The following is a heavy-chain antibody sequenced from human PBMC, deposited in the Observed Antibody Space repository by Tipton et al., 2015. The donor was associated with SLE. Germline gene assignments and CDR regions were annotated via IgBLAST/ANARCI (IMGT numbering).Heavy chain of an antibody. D-gene: IGHD1-26*01. CDR1: GFTFDDYA. CDR2: ISWNSGSI. J-gene: IGHJ6*03. CDR3: ARGSPYYYYMDV. Sequence: SLRLSCAASGFTFDDYAMHWVRQAPGKGLEWVSGISWNSGSIGYADSVKGRFTISRDNAKNSLYLQMNSLRAGDTAVYYCARGSPYYYYMDVWGKGTMVTVSS. V-gene: IGHV3-9*01.